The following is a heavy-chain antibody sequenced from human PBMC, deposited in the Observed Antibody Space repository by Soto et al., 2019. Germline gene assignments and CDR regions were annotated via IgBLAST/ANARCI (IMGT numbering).Heavy chain of an antibody. Sequence: PGESLKISCKGSGYSFTSYWIGWVRQMPGKGLEWMGIIYPGDSDTKYSPSFQGQVTISADKPITTAYLQWSSLKASDTAMYYCARHPTYYYDSSGYRNHYFDYWGQGTVVTVSS. CDR2: IYPGDSDT. CDR3: ARHPTYYYDSSGYRNHYFDY. V-gene: IGHV5-51*01. CDR1: GYSFTSYW. J-gene: IGHJ4*02. D-gene: IGHD3-22*01.